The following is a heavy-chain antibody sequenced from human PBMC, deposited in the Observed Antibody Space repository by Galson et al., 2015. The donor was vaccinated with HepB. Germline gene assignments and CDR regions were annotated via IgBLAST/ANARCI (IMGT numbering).Heavy chain of an antibody. Sequence: SLRLSCAASGFTFSSYAMHWVRQAPGKGLEWVAAISSDGSNKYYADSVKGRFTISRDNSKNTLYLQMNSLRAEDTAVYYCARDGLKVAGIGWVDYWGQGTLVTVSS. CDR2: ISSDGSNK. J-gene: IGHJ4*02. CDR1: GFTFSSYA. CDR3: ARDGLKVAGIGWVDY. V-gene: IGHV3-30*04. D-gene: IGHD6-19*01.